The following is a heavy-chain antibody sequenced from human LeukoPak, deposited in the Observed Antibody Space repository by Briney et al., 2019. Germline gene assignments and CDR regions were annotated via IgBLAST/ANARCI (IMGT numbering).Heavy chain of an antibody. J-gene: IGHJ4*02. Sequence: GGSLRLSCAASGFTFSSYGMHWVRQAPGKGLEWVAFIRYDGSNKYYADSVKGRFTISRDNSKNTLYLQMNSLRAEDTAVYYCAKDMVLLWFGDFDYWGQGTLVTVSS. CDR3: AKDMVLLWFGDFDY. V-gene: IGHV3-30*02. CDR1: GFTFSSYG. CDR2: IRYDGSNK. D-gene: IGHD3-10*01.